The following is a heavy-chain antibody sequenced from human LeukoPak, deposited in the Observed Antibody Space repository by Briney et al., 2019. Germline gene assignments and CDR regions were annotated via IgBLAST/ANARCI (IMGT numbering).Heavy chain of an antibody. J-gene: IGHJ6*02. CDR3: ARDLYSSSSPSGYYYGMDV. D-gene: IGHD6-6*01. CDR2: IIPIFGTA. V-gene: IGHV1-69*13. CDR1: GGTFSSYA. Sequence: SVKVSCKASGGTFSSYAISWVRQAPGQGLEWMGGIIPIFGTANYAQKFQGRVTITADESTSTAYTELSSLRSEDTAVYYCARDLYSSSSPSGYYYGMDVWGQGTTVTVSS.